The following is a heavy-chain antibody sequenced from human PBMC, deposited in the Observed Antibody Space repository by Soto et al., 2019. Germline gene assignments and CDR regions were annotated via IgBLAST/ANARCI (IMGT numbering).Heavy chain of an antibody. V-gene: IGHV3-49*03. CDR3: TREPPGYCSGGSCYSVYYYYMDV. CDR2: IRSKAYGGTK. J-gene: IGHJ6*03. Sequence: EVQLVESGGGLVQPGRSLRLSCTASGFTFGDYAMSWFRQAPGKGLEWVGFIRSKAYGGTKEYAASVKGRFTISRDNSKSIAYLQMNSLKTEDTAVYYCTREPPGYCSGGSCYSVYYYYMDVWGKGTTVTVSS. D-gene: IGHD2-15*01. CDR1: GFTFGDYA.